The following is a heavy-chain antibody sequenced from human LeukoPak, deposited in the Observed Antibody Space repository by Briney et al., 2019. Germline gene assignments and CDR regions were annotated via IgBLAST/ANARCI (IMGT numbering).Heavy chain of an antibody. CDR2: MYPGDSDT. D-gene: IGHD5-24*01. Sequence: GESLKISFRGSGYRFSTYWVGWVRQMPGKGLEWMGIMYPGDSDTRYSPSFQGQFTISADKSISTAYLQWSGLKASDTAMYYCARRDGYNMGAFDIWGQGTMVTVSS. V-gene: IGHV5-51*01. J-gene: IGHJ3*02. CDR1: GYRFSTYW. CDR3: ARRDGYNMGAFDI.